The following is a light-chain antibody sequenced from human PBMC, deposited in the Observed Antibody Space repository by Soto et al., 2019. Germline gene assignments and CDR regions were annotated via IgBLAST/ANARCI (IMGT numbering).Light chain of an antibody. Sequence: AIEMTQSPASLSVSVGDIVTITCRASQGIRHDLGWYQQKPGKAPELLIYAASILQTGVPSRFSGSGSGTDFTLTITNLQPEDFAIYYCLQDHSYPRTFGGGTKVEIK. CDR2: AAS. CDR3: LQDHSYPRT. J-gene: IGKJ4*01. CDR1: QGIRHD. V-gene: IGKV1-6*01.